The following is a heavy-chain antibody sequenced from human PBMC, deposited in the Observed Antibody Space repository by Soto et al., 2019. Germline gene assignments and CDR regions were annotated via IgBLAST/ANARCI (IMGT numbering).Heavy chain of an antibody. CDR2: ISAYNGNT. J-gene: IGHJ6*03. CDR1: GYTFTSYG. V-gene: IGHV1-8*02. D-gene: IGHD2-15*01. CDR3: ARTYCSGGSCYSPARYYYYMDV. Sequence: GASVKVSCKASGYTFTSYGISWVRQAPGQGLEWMGWISAYNGNTGYAQKFQGRVTMTRNTSISTAYMELSSLRSEDTAVYYCARTYCSGGSCYSPARYYYYMDVWGKGTTVTVSS.